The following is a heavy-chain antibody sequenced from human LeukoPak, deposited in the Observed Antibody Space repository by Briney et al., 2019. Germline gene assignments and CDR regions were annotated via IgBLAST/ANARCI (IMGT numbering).Heavy chain of an antibody. V-gene: IGHV4-61*02. J-gene: IGHJ6*02. CDR1: GGSISSGSYY. CDR2: IYTSGST. CDR3: ARRPNDYYYYGMDV. Sequence: SETLSLTCTVSGGSISSGSYYWSWIRQPAGKGLEWIGRIYTSGSTNYNPSLKSRVTISVDTSKNQFSLKLSSVTAADTAVYYCARRPNDYYYYGMDVWGQGTTVTVSS.